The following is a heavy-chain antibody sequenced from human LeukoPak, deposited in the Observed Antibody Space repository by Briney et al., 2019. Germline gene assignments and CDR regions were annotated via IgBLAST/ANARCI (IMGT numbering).Heavy chain of an antibody. CDR1: GFTFSNYW. CDR2: IKQEGSER. Sequence: GGSLRLSCAASGFTFSNYWMSWVRQAPGEGREWVANIKQEGSERYYVDSVKGRFTISRDNAKNSLYLQMNSLRAEDTAVYYCARCGGSYYFDNWGQGTLVTVSS. V-gene: IGHV3-7*01. D-gene: IGHD1-26*01. J-gene: IGHJ4*02. CDR3: ARCGGSYYFDN.